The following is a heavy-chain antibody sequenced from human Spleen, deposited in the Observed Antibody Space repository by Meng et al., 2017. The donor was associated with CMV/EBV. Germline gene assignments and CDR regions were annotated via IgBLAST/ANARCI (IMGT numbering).Heavy chain of an antibody. J-gene: IGHJ4*02. Sequence: SGPTLVKPTQTLTLTCTFSGFSLKTSGVDVGWIRQPPGKALEWLALIYWNDDKRYSPSLRSGLTITKDSSRNRVVLSLTNLDPMDTATYYCAHSRRYYDTSGYYTALFDYWGQGTRVTVSS. CDR3: AHSRRYYDTSGYYTALFDY. CDR1: GFSLKTSGVD. D-gene: IGHD3-3*01. V-gene: IGHV2-5*01. CDR2: IYWNDDK.